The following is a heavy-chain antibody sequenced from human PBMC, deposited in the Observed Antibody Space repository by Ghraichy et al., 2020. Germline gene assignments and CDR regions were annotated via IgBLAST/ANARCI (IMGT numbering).Heavy chain of an antibody. CDR3: ATGLGRVGSPNDY. CDR1: GFSFSDSA. CDR2: IRSKANNYAT. V-gene: IGHV3-73*01. D-gene: IGHD4-23*01. Sequence: GESLNISCAASGFSFSDSAMHWVRQASGKGLEWVGRIRSKANNYATGYGVSVKGRFTISRDDSKNTAYLQMNSLKTEDTATYYCATGLGRVGSPNDYWGQGTVVTVSS. J-gene: IGHJ4*02.